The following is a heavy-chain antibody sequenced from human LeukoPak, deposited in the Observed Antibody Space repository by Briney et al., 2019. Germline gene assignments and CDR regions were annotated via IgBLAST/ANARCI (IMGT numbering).Heavy chain of an antibody. D-gene: IGHD1-26*01. CDR3: ARTPRYSGNYYNAFDI. V-gene: IGHV4-39*01. CDR2: IYYSGST. Sequence: PSETLSLTCTVSGGSISGSGSSYYWVWIRQPPGKGLEWIGSIYYSGSTYYNPSLKSRVTISVDTSKNQFSLKLGSVTAADTAVYFCARTPRYSGNYYNAFDIWGQGTTVTVSS. CDR1: GGSISGSGSSYY. J-gene: IGHJ3*02.